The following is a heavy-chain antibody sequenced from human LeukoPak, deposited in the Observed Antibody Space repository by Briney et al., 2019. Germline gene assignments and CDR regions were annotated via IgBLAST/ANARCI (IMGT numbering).Heavy chain of an antibody. CDR2: IRYDGSNK. D-gene: IGHD5-18*01. Sequence: GGSLRLSCAASGFTFSSYGMHWVRQAPGKGLEWVAFIRYDGSNKYYADSAKGRFTISRDNSKSTLYLQMNSLRAEDTAMYFCAKDPGYRDFWGQGTLVTVSS. CDR3: AKDPGYRDF. J-gene: IGHJ4*02. V-gene: IGHV3-30*02. CDR1: GFTFSSYG.